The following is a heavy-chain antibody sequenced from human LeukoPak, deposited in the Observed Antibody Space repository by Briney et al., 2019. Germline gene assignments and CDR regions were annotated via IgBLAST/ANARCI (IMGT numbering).Heavy chain of an antibody. J-gene: IGHJ6*03. D-gene: IGHD6-6*01. CDR2: IYYSGST. Sequence: SETLSLTCTVSGGSISSGDYYWSWIRQPPGKGLEWIGYIYYSGSTYYNPSLKSRVTISVDTSKNQFSLKLSSVTAADTAVYYCARGFYSSSSWYYYYYMDVWGKGTTVTVSS. CDR3: ARGFYSSSSWYYYYYMDV. CDR1: GGSISSGDYY. V-gene: IGHV4-30-4*08.